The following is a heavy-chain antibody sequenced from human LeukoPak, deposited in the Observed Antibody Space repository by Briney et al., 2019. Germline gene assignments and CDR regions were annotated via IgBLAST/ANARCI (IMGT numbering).Heavy chain of an antibody. CDR1: GFTFSSYS. Sequence: GGSLRLSCAASGFTFSSYSMNWVRQAPGKGLEWVSYISSSSSTIYYADSVKGRFTISRDNAKNSLYLQMNSLRAEDTAVYYCARALTVVTLYYFDYWGQGTLVTVSS. J-gene: IGHJ4*02. V-gene: IGHV3-48*01. CDR2: ISSSSSTI. D-gene: IGHD4-23*01. CDR3: ARALTVVTLYYFDY.